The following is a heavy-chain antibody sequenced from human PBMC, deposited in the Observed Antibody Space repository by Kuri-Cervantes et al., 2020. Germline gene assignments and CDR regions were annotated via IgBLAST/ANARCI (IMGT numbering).Heavy chain of an antibody. J-gene: IGHJ4*02. Sequence: GESLKISCAASGFTFSSYAMSWVRQAPGKGLEWVSAISGSGGSTYYADSVKGRFTISRDNSKNTLYLQMNSLRAEDTAVYYCAKATGYYYDSSGPYLFDYWGQGTLVTDSS. CDR2: ISGSGGST. D-gene: IGHD3-22*01. CDR3: AKATGYYYDSSGPYLFDY. V-gene: IGHV3-23*01. CDR1: GFTFSSYA.